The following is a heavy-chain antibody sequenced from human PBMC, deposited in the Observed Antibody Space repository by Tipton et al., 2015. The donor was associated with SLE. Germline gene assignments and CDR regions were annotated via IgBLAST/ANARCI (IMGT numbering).Heavy chain of an antibody. V-gene: IGHV4-61*02. D-gene: IGHD1-26*01. J-gene: IGHJ2*01. Sequence: TLSLTCTVSGGSITSGSYYWSWIRQPAGQGLEWIGRIYNTGATYYNPPLKSRVSMSVDTSKNQISLRLNPVTAAATAVYYCARVDRGPRNFDLWGRGTLVTVSS. CDR3: ARVDRGPRNFDL. CDR2: IYNTGAT. CDR1: GGSITSGSYY.